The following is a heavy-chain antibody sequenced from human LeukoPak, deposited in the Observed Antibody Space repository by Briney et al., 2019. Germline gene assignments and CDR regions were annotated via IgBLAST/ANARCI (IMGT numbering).Heavy chain of an antibody. Sequence: GESLKISCKGSGYSFTSYWIGWVRQMPGKGLEWMGIIYPGDSDTRYSPSFQGQVTISADKSISTAYPQWSSLKASDTAMYYCARVDTAMGEAFDIWGQGTMVTVSS. D-gene: IGHD5-18*01. CDR2: IYPGDSDT. V-gene: IGHV5-51*01. CDR1: GYSFTSYW. J-gene: IGHJ3*02. CDR3: ARVDTAMGEAFDI.